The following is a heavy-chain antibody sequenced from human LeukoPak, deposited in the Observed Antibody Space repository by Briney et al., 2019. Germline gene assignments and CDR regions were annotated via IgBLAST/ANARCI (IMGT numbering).Heavy chain of an antibody. J-gene: IGHJ6*03. D-gene: IGHD3-10*01. Sequence: KASETLSLTCTVSGGSISSSSYYWGWIRQPPGKGLEWIGSIYYSGSTYYNPSLKSRVTISVDTSKNQFSLKLSSVTAADTAVYYCAGVEYYYGSGSARVYYMDVWGKGTTVTVSS. CDR1: GGSISSSSYY. CDR2: IYYSGST. CDR3: AGVEYYYGSGSARVYYMDV. V-gene: IGHV4-39*01.